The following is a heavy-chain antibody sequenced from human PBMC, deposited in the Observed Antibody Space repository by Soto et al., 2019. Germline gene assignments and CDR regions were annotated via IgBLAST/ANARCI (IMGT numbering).Heavy chain of an antibody. D-gene: IGHD3-10*01. J-gene: IGHJ6*02. CDR2: IYQTGST. V-gene: IGHV4-4*02. CDR3: AKGYGSGSYSHYGMDV. Sequence: QVQLQESGPGLVKPSETLSLTCTVSGGSFSSGLWWRWVRQTPGKGLEWIGEIYQTGSTNYNPSLRSRVIISLDKSNNQFSLNVNSVSAADTAVYYWAKGYGSGSYSHYGMDVWGQGTTVTVSS. CDR1: GGSFSSGLW.